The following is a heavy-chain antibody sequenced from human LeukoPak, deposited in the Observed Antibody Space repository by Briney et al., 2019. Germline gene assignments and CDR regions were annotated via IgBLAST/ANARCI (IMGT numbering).Heavy chain of an antibody. J-gene: IGHJ4*02. CDR3: ARVRGRDTAMVDY. Sequence: GGSLRLSCAASGFTFSSYWMHWVRQPPGKGLVWVSGINWNGGSTGYADSVKGRFTISRDNAKNSLYLQMNSLRAEDTALYHCARVRGRDTAMVDYWGQGTLVTVSS. CDR1: GFTFSSYW. CDR2: INWNGGST. D-gene: IGHD5-18*01. V-gene: IGHV3-20*01.